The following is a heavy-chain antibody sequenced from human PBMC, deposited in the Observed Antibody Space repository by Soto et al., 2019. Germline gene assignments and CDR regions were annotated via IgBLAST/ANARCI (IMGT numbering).Heavy chain of an antibody. CDR1: GFTFSSYE. J-gene: IGHJ6*02. CDR3: ARLGYCSSTSCSRNYYYYYGMDV. V-gene: IGHV3-48*03. D-gene: IGHD2-2*01. CDR2: ISSSGSTI. Sequence: GGSLRLSCAASGFTFSSYEMNWVRQAPGKGLEWGSYISSSGSTIYYADSVKGRFTISRDNAKNSLYLQMNSLRAEDTAVYYCARLGYCSSTSCSRNYYYYYGMDVWGQGTTVTVPS.